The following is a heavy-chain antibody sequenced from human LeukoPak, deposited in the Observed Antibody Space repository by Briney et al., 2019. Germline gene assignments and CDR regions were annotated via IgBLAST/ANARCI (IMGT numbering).Heavy chain of an antibody. J-gene: IGHJ4*02. D-gene: IGHD3-22*01. CDR3: ARLYYYDSSGYTPFDY. V-gene: IGHV4-4*02. CDR1: GGSISSSNW. Sequence: PSGTLSLTCAVSGGSISSSNWWSWVRQPPGKGLEWIGEIYHSGSTNYNPSLKSRVTISVDKPKNQFSLKLSSVTAADTAVYYCARLYYYDSSGYTPFDYWGQGTLVTVSS. CDR2: IYHSGST.